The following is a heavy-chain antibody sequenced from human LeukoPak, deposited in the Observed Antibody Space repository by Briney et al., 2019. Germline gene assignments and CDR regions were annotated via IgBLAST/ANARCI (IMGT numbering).Heavy chain of an antibody. V-gene: IGHV1-2*02. CDR2: IKPNSGGT. Sequence: GSVTDSCKASGYTFTGYFLHWVRQPPGQGLEWMGWIKPNSGGTNYAQKFQGRVTMTRHTSISTPYMKLSRPRSEDTALYYCARDQDGYYYYYIDVWGERATV. J-gene: IGHJ6*03. CDR1: GYTFTGYF. CDR3: ARDQDGYYYYYIDV.